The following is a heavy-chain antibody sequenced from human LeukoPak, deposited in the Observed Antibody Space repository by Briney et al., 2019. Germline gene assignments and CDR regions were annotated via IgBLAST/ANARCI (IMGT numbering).Heavy chain of an antibody. J-gene: IGHJ5*02. CDR1: GFTFSSYW. CDR2: IKQDGSQK. Sequence: GGSLRLSCAASGFTFSSYWMTWVRQAPGRGLEWVANIKQDGSQKYYVDSVKGRFTISRDNAKSSLYLQMNSLRAEDTAVYYCARGTSTYSGSHNWFDPWGQGTLVTVSS. CDR3: ARGTSTYSGSHNWFDP. D-gene: IGHD1-26*01. V-gene: IGHV3-7*01.